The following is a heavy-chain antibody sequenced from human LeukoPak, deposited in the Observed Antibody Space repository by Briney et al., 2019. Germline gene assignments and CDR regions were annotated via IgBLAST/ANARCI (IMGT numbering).Heavy chain of an antibody. CDR1: GYTLTGSY. V-gene: IGHV1-2*02. CDR3: TRDRRAMDPFDY. Sequence: ASVKVSCKASGYTLTGSYMHWVRQAPGQGLEWMGWNNPNSGVTNCAQKIQGRVTMTRDTSISTAYMELSGLRSDDTAVYYCTRDRRAMDPFDYWGQGTLVTVSS. D-gene: IGHD5-18*01. CDR2: NNPNSGVT. J-gene: IGHJ4*02.